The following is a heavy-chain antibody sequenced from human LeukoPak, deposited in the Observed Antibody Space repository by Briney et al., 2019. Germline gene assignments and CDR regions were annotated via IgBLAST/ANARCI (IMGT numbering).Heavy chain of an antibody. CDR1: GGSISSYY. D-gene: IGHD3-22*01. CDR3: ARLPYYYDSSGYVYYYYGMDV. V-gene: IGHV4-59*01. J-gene: IGHJ6*02. Sequence: SETLSLTCTVSGGSISSYYWSWIRQPPGKGLEWIGYIYYSGSTNYNPSLKSRVAISVDTSKNQFSLKLSSVTAADTAVYYCARLPYYYDSSGYVYYYYGMDVWGQGTLVTVSS. CDR2: IYYSGST.